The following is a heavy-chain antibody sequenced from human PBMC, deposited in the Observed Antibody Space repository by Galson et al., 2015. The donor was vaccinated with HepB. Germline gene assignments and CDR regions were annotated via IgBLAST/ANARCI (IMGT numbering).Heavy chain of an antibody. D-gene: IGHD5-18*01. Sequence: SVKVSCKASGYTFTSYGISWVRQAPGQGLEWMGWINTYNRGTNYAQKFQGRVTITADKSTSTAYMELSSLRSEDTAVYYCTRGVYRGGYSYGLLDTFDYWGQGTLVTVSS. CDR2: INTYNRGT. CDR3: TRGVYRGGYSYGLLDTFDY. V-gene: IGHV1-18*01. CDR1: GYTFTSYG. J-gene: IGHJ4*02.